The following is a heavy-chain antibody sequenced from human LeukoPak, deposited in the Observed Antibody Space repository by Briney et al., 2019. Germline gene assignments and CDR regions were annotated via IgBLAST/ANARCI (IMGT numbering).Heavy chain of an antibody. D-gene: IGHD5-18*01. Sequence: ASVKVSCKASGYTFTSYAMNWVRQATGQGLEWMGWMNPNSGNTGYAQKFQGRVTITRNTSISTAYMELSSLRSEDTAVYYCARGRSGYSYGNNWFDPWGQGTLVTVSS. J-gene: IGHJ5*02. V-gene: IGHV1-8*03. CDR2: MNPNSGNT. CDR3: ARGRSGYSYGNNWFDP. CDR1: GYTFTSYA.